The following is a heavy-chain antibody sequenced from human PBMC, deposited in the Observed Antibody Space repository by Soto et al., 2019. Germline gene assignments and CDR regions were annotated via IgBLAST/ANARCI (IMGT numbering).Heavy chain of an antibody. CDR1: GYTFSIFG. D-gene: IGHD6-13*01. J-gene: IGHJ4*02. CDR3: ARVFTAAGTGEIDK. V-gene: IGHV1-18*01. Sequence: QVQLVQSGAEVKKPGASVRLSCKPSGYTFSIFGITWVRQAPGQGLEWMGWINTDNGDTNYAKNFQGRVTMTTDTSTNTAYMELRSLGYDDTCVYYCARVFTAAGTGEIDKWVQGTPVTVSS. CDR2: INTDNGDT.